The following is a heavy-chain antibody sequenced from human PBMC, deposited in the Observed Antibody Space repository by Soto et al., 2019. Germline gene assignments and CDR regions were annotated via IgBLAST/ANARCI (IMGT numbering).Heavy chain of an antibody. CDR3: ARVPYCSSSGCFSWLDR. Sequence: PGGSLRLSCAASGFTFSSYWMHWVRQAPGKGQAWVSRISSDETTTTYADSVKGRFTISRDNAKNTLYLQMNSLRAEDTAVYYCARVPYCSSSGCFSWLDRWRQGTTVSPSS. CDR1: GFTFSSYW. D-gene: IGHD2-15*01. J-gene: IGHJ5*02. CDR2: ISSDETTT. V-gene: IGHV3-74*01.